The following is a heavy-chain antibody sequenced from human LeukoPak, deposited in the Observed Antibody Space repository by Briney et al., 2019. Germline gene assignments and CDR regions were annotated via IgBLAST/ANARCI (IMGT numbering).Heavy chain of an antibody. J-gene: IGHJ4*02. CDR3: ARDPESPSLDIEY. CDR2: INPNSGGT. V-gene: IGHV1-2*02. Sequence: ASVKVSCKASGYTFTGYYMHRVRQAPGQGLEWMGWINPNSGGTSYAQKFQGRVTLTRDTSISTAYMELSSLTSDNTAVYYCARDPESPSLDIEYWGQGTLVTVSS. CDR1: GYTFTGYY.